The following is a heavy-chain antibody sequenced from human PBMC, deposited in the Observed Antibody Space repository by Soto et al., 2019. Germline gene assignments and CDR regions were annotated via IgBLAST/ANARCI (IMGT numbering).Heavy chain of an antibody. D-gene: IGHD2-15*01. CDR1: GFTFSSYA. CDR3: ARDCGTRTPGI. J-gene: IGHJ3*02. V-gene: IGHV3-30-3*01. Sequence: QVQLVESGGGVVQPGRSLRLSCAASGFTFSSYAMHWVRQAPGKGLEWVAVISYDGSNKYYADSVKGRFTISRDNSKNTLYLQMNSLRAEDTAVYYCARDCGTRTPGIWGQGTMVTVSS. CDR2: ISYDGSNK.